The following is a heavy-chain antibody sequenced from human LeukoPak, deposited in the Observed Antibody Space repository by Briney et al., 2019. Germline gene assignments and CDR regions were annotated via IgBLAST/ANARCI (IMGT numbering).Heavy chain of an antibody. Sequence: SETLSLTCTVSGGSISSYYWSWIRQPPGKGLEWIGYIYYSGSTNYNPSLKSRVTKSVDTSKNQFSLKLSSVTAADTAVYYCARQAGPYCSSTTCYLDYWGQGTLVTVSS. CDR2: IYYSGST. CDR1: GGSISSYY. D-gene: IGHD2-2*01. V-gene: IGHV4-59*08. J-gene: IGHJ4*02. CDR3: ARQAGPYCSSTTCYLDY.